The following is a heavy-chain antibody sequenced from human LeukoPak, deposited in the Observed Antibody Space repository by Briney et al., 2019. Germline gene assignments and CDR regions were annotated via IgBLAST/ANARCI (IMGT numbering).Heavy chain of an antibody. CDR1: ANTFTDYL. CDR3: ARYGSGSNPPLDY. V-gene: IGHV1-2*02. J-gene: IGHJ4*02. CDR2: INPKNGDT. D-gene: IGHD3-10*01. Sequence: ASVNVSCKSSANTFTDYLMHWVRQAPGQGLEGMGWINPKNGDTQYAQQFQGRVTMTRDTSISTSYMELSSLRSDDTDLYSCARYGSGSNPPLDYWGQGTLVTVSS.